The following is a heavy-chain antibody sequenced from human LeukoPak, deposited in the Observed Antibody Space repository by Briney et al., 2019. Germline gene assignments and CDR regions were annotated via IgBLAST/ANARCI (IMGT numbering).Heavy chain of an antibody. Sequence: GESLKISCKGSGYSFTRHWIGWVRQMPGKGLEWMGNIYPGDSDAGYSPSFQGQVTFSADKSISTAYLQWSSLKASDTAMYYCARHATGDDCWGQGTLVTVSS. D-gene: IGHD7-27*01. CDR3: ARHATGDDC. J-gene: IGHJ4*02. CDR2: IYPGDSDA. V-gene: IGHV5-51*01. CDR1: GYSFTRHW.